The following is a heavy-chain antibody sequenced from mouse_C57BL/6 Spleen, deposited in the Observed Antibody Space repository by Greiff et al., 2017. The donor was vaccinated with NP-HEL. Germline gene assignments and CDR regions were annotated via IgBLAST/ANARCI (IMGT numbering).Heavy chain of an antibody. CDR2: IRNKANGYTT. J-gene: IGHJ3*01. CDR1: GFTFTDYY. CDR3: ARGVTTVVASPFAY. D-gene: IGHD1-1*01. Sequence: EVHLVESGGGLVQPGGSLSLSCAASGFTFTDYYMSWVRQPPGKALEWLGFIRNKANGYTTEYSASVKGRFTISRDNSQSILYLQMNALRAEDSATYYCARGVTTVVASPFAYWGQGTLVTVSA. V-gene: IGHV7-3*01.